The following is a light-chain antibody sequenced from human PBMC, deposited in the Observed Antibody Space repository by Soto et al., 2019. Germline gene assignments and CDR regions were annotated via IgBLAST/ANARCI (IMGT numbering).Light chain of an antibody. J-gene: IGLJ1*01. V-gene: IGLV2-14*01. Sequence: QSALTQPASVSGSPGQSITISCTGTSSDVGDYNYVSWYQQYPGKAPKLMIYEVNNRPSGVSNRFSGSKSGNTASLTISGLQAEDGADYYCSSYTSGSTPYVFGTGTKV. CDR1: SSDVGDYNY. CDR2: EVN. CDR3: SSYTSGSTPYV.